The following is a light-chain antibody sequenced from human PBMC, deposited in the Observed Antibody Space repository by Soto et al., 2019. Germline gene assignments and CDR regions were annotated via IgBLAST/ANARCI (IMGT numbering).Light chain of an antibody. Sequence: QSVLTQPASVSGSPGQSITISCTGTSSDVGGYDLVSWYQQHPGKAPKLMIYEGSKRPSGVSNRFSGSKSGNTASLTISGLQAEDEADYYCSSYEVISTYVFGTGTKVTVL. CDR3: SSYEVISTYV. V-gene: IGLV2-23*01. CDR2: EGS. CDR1: SSDVGGYDL. J-gene: IGLJ1*01.